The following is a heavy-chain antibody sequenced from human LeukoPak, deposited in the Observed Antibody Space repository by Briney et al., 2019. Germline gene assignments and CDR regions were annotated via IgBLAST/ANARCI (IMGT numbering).Heavy chain of an antibody. CDR2: ISWNSNTK. D-gene: IGHD1-1*01. CDR1: GLAFDDNA. CDR3: AIDIVGSAMTGIDY. V-gene: IGHV3-9*01. Sequence: GGSLRLSSAASGLAFDDNAMQWVRQAPGKGLEWVSGISWNSNTKGYADSVKGRFTISRDNAKHSLYLQMDSLRPEDTALYYCAIDIVGSAMTGIDYWGQGTLVTVSS. J-gene: IGHJ4*02.